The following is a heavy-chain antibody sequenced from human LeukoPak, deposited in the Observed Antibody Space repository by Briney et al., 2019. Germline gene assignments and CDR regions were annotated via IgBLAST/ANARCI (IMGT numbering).Heavy chain of an antibody. CDR2: MNPNSGNT. Sequence: ASVKVSCKASGYTFTSYDINWVRQATGQGLEWMGWMNPNSGNTGYAQKFQGRVTMTRNTSISTAYMELSSLRSEDTAVYYCARGLITMVRGVYPPSYWGQGTLVTVSS. J-gene: IGHJ4*02. D-gene: IGHD3-10*01. CDR3: ARGLITMVRGVYPPSY. CDR1: GYTFTSYD. V-gene: IGHV1-8*01.